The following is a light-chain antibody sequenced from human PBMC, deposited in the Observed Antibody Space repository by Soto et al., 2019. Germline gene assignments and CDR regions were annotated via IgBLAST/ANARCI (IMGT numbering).Light chain of an antibody. V-gene: IGLV2-11*01. Sequence: QSALTQPRSVSGSPGQSVTTSCTETSSDVGGYNYVSWYQQHPGKAPKLMIYDVTTRPSGVPDRFSGSKSGNTASLTISGLQAEDEADYYCSSHAGSSVVFGNGTKVTVL. CDR1: SSDVGGYNY. CDR2: DVT. J-gene: IGLJ1*01. CDR3: SSHAGSSVV.